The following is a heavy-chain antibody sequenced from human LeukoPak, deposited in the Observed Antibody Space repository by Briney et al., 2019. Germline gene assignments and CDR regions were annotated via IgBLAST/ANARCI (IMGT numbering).Heavy chain of an antibody. Sequence: SETLSLTCTVSGGSISNYYWSWIRQPAGKGLEWIGRIYTRGTSYNPSLKGRVTMSVDTSKNQFSLKLSSVTAADTAVYYCARHTDIAPLSSLKYWGQGTLVTVSS. J-gene: IGHJ4*02. D-gene: IGHD6-13*01. CDR1: GGSISNYY. V-gene: IGHV4-4*07. CDR2: IYTRGT. CDR3: ARHTDIAPLSSLKY.